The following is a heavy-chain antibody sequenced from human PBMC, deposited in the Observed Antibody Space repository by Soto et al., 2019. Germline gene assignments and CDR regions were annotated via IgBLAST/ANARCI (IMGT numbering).Heavy chain of an antibody. CDR1: GYIFTDHL. J-gene: IGHJ4*02. CDR2: VHPDSGGT. V-gene: IGHV1-2*02. D-gene: IGHD3-22*01. CDR3: ARGAQGFFPVSGIYFYFDH. Sequence: ASVKVSCKTSGYIFTDHLIHWVRQSPGQGLQWVGWVHPDSGGTNVAQAFQDRATMTADTSITTAYMDLARLRPDDTAIFYCARGAQGFFPVSGIYFYFDHWGQGTPVTVS.